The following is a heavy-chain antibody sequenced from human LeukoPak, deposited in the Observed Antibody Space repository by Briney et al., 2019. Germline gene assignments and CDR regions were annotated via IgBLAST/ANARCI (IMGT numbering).Heavy chain of an antibody. CDR2: IYHSGST. V-gene: IGHV4-39*07. D-gene: IGHD2-2*01. CDR3: ARGLHCSSTSCYDGATYFDY. CDR1: GGSISSSSYY. J-gene: IGHJ4*02. Sequence: SETLSLACTVSGGSISSSSYYWGWIRQPPGKGLEWIGSIYHSGSTYYNPSLKSRVTISVDTSKNQFSLKLSSVTAADTAVYYCARGLHCSSTSCYDGATYFDYWGQGTLVTVSS.